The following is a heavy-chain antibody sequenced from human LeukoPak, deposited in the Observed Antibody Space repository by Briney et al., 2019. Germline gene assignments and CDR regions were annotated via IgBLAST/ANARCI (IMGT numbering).Heavy chain of an antibody. CDR1: GYTFTGYY. J-gene: IGHJ4*02. Sequence: ASVKVSCKASGYTFTGYYMHWVRQAPGQGLEWMGWINPNSGGTNNAQKFQGRLTLTTEKSTSTGYMELRSLRSDDTAVYYCARGLQIGFLEYWGQGTLVTVSS. V-gene: IGHV1-2*02. D-gene: IGHD4-11*01. CDR2: INPNSGGT. CDR3: ARGLQIGFLEY.